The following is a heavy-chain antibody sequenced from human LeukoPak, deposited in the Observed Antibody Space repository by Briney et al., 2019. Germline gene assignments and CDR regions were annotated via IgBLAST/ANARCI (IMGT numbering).Heavy chain of an antibody. Sequence: SETLSLTCTVSDDSISDNYWSWIRRPPGKGLEWVGEINHSGSTNYNPSLKSRVTISVDTSKNQFSLKLSSVTAADTAVYYCATGLRDYDILTGYSTRMDVWGQGTTATVSS. CDR2: INHSGST. D-gene: IGHD3-9*01. J-gene: IGHJ6*02. CDR3: ATGLRDYDILTGYSTRMDV. CDR1: DDSISDNY. V-gene: IGHV4-34*01.